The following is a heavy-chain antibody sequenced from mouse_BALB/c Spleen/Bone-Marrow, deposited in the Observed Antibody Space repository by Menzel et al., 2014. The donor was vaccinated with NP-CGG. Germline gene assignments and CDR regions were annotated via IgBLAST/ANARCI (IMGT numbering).Heavy chain of an antibody. V-gene: IGHV5-4*02. Sequence: EVQRVESGGGLVKPGGSLKLSCAASGFTFSDYYMYWVRQTPEKRLEWVATISDGGSYTYYPDSVKGRFTISRDNAKNNLYLQMSSLKSEDTAVYYCARGSSYFDYWGQGTTLTVSS. CDR1: GFTFSDYY. CDR2: ISDGGSYT. J-gene: IGHJ2*01. D-gene: IGHD1-1*01. CDR3: ARGSSYFDY.